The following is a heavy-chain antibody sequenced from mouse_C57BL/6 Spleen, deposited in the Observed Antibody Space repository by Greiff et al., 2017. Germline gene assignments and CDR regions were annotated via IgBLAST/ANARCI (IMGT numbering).Heavy chain of an antibody. CDR2: IAPEDGDT. CDR3: TATVVARSDY. Sequence: EVQLQQSGAELVRPGASVKLSCTASGFNIKDYYMHWVKQRPEQGLEWIGRIAPEDGDTEYAPKFQGKATMTADTSSNTAYLQLSSLTSEDTAVYYCTATVVARSDYWGQGTTLTVSS. V-gene: IGHV14-1*01. J-gene: IGHJ2*01. CDR1: GFNIKDYY. D-gene: IGHD1-1*01.